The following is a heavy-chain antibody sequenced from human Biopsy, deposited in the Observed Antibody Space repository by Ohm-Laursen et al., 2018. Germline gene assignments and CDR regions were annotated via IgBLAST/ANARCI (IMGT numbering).Heavy chain of an antibody. CDR1: GGTFSNSA. CDR3: APQTPRDPDILTGAYHYDMAV. CDR2: IITFFRTV. V-gene: IGHV1-69*06. J-gene: IGHJ6*02. D-gene: IGHD3-9*01. Sequence: ASVKVSCKVSGGTFSNSAISWVRPAPGQGLEWMGGIITFFRTVNYAQNFQGRLTITADKFTDTAYMELRSPRSEDTAVYYCAPQTPRDPDILTGAYHYDMAVWGQGTTVTVSS.